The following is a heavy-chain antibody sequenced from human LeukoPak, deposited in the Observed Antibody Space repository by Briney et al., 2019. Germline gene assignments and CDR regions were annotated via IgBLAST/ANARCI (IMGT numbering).Heavy chain of an antibody. J-gene: IGHJ4*02. V-gene: IGHV3-23*01. CDR2: ISGSGGST. Sequence: PEGSLRLSCAASGFTFSSYAMSWVRQAPGKGLEWVSAISGSGGSTYYADSVKGRFTISRDNSKNTLYLQMNSLRAEDTAVYYCAKDFNSGYSYGSVDYWGQGTLVTVSS. CDR3: AKDFNSGYSYGSVDY. D-gene: IGHD5-18*01. CDR1: GFTFSSYA.